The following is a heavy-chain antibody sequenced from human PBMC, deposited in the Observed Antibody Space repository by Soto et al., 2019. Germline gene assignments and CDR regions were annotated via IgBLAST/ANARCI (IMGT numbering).Heavy chain of an antibody. Sequence: ASVKVSCKASGYTFTSYGISWVRQAPGQGLEWMGWISAYNGNTNYAQKLQGRVTMTTDTSTSTAYMELRSLRSNDTAVYYCASQSFSGCPLLYFDYWGQGTLVTVSS. V-gene: IGHV1-18*01. CDR1: GYTFTSYG. CDR3: ASQSFSGCPLLYFDY. CDR2: ISAYNGNT. D-gene: IGHD3-22*01. J-gene: IGHJ4*02.